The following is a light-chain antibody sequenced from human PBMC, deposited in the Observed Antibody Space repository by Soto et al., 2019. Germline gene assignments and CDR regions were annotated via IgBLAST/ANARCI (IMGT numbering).Light chain of an antibody. J-gene: IGKJ1*01. Sequence: DIQMTQSPSTLSASVGDRVTITCRASQTISSWLAWYQQKPGKAPKLLIYKASSLESGVPSRFSGSGSGTEINITISRLQTDDFAYYYCQQYNRYPWTFGKGTKVDI. V-gene: IGKV1-5*03. CDR2: KAS. CDR1: QTISSW. CDR3: QQYNRYPWT.